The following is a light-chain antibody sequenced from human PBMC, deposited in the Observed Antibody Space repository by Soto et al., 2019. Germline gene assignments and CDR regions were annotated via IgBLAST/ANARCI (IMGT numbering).Light chain of an antibody. Sequence: QSGLTQPAAVSGSPGQSITISCTGTSSDVGSYNLVSWYQQHPGKVPKLMISEGTKRPSGVSNRFSGSKSGNTASLTISGLQAEDEADYYCCSYAGSSTYVFGTGTRSPS. CDR1: SSDVGSYNL. CDR3: CSYAGSSTYV. V-gene: IGLV2-23*01. J-gene: IGLJ1*01. CDR2: EGT.